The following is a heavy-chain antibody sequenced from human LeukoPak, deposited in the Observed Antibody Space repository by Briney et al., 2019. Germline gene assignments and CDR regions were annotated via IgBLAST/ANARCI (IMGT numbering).Heavy chain of an antibody. CDR1: GFTLSGSA. J-gene: IGHJ3*02. CDR3: TRIPGAAVDAFDI. V-gene: IGHV3-73*01. D-gene: IGHD6-25*01. CDR2: IRSKANSYAT. Sequence: GGSLKLSCAASGFTLSGSAMHWVRQASGKGLEWVGRIRSKANSYATAYAASVEGRFTISRDDSKNTAYLQMNSLKTDDTAVYYCTRIPGAAVDAFDIWGQGTMVTVSS.